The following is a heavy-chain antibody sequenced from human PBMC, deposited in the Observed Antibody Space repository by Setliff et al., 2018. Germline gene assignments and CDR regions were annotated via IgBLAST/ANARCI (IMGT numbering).Heavy chain of an antibody. J-gene: IGHJ6*03. D-gene: IGHD6-19*01. CDR1: GFTFSSYA. V-gene: IGHV3-23*01. CDR2: ISGSGGST. CDR3: ARAVGSSSGWYNYYYYMDV. Sequence: GGSLRLSCAASGFTFSSYAMSWVRQAPGKGLEWVSAISGSGGSTYYADSVKGRFTISRDNAKNSLYLQMNSLRAEDTAVYYCARAVGSSSGWYNYYYYMDVWGKGTTVTVSS.